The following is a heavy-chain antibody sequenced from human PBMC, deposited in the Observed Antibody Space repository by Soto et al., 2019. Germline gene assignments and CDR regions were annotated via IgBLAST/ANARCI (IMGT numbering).Heavy chain of an antibody. V-gene: IGHV4-30-4*01. CDR2: IYYSGST. D-gene: IGHD3-10*01. J-gene: IGHJ6*02. CDR3: ARVVFTMVRGVNYYYGMDV. CDR1: GGSISSGDYY. Sequence: PSETLSLTCTVSGGSISSGDYYWSWIRQPPGKGLEWIGYIYYSGSTYYSPTLKSRGTISVDTSKNQFSLKLRSVSAADTAVYYCARVVFTMVRGVNYYYGMDVWGQGTTVTVSS.